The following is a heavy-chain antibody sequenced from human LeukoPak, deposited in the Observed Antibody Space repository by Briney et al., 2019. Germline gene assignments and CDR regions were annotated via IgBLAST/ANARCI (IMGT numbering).Heavy chain of an antibody. D-gene: IGHD3-10*01. CDR2: INSDGNST. J-gene: IGHJ4*02. CDR3: ARVLDGSGSRSFDY. CDR1: GFTFSSYW. Sequence: GGSLRLSCAASGFTFSSYWMHWVRQAPGKGLVWVSRINSDGNSTNYADSVEGRFTISRDNAKNTLYLQMNSLRAEDTAVYSCARVLDGSGSRSFDYWGQGTLVTVSS. V-gene: IGHV3-74*01.